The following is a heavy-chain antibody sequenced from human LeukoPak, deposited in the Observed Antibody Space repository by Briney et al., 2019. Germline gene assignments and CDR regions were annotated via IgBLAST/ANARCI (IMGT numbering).Heavy chain of an antibody. Sequence: SETLSLTCTVSGGSISSYYWSWIRQPPGKGLEWIGYIYYSGSTNYNPSLKSRVTISVDTSKNQFSLKLSSVTAADTAVYYCARYVVYGSGKYYFDYWGQGSLVTVSS. V-gene: IGHV4-59*01. CDR1: GGSISSYY. J-gene: IGHJ4*02. CDR3: ARYVVYGSGKYYFDY. CDR2: IYYSGST. D-gene: IGHD3-10*01.